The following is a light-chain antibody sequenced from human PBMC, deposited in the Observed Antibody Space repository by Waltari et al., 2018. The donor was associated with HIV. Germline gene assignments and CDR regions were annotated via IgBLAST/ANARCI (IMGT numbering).Light chain of an antibody. J-gene: IGKJ1*01. CDR2: GAS. CDR1: QCISCY. V-gene: IGKV1-8*01. CDR3: QQYYTYPPT. Sequence: AIRMTQSPTQFSACTGDSVTLTRRASQCISCYLAWYQQKPGKAPKLLIYGASTLQSGVPSRFSGSGSGTDFTLTINCLQSEDFATYYCQQYYTYPPTFGQGTKVEIK.